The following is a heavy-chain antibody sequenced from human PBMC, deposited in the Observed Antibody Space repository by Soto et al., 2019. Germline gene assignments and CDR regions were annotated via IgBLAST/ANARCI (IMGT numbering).Heavy chain of an antibody. J-gene: IGHJ4*02. CDR3: AREGAQWAITHFDY. CDR2: ISYDGSNK. V-gene: IGHV3-30*19. Sequence: QVQLVESGGGVVQPGRSLRLSCAASGFTFSSNGMHWVRQAPGKGLEWVAVISYDGSNKYYADSVKGRFTISRDNSKNTLYLQMNSLRAEDTAVYYCAREGAQWAITHFDYWGQGTLVTVSS. D-gene: IGHD1-20*01. CDR1: GFTFSSNG.